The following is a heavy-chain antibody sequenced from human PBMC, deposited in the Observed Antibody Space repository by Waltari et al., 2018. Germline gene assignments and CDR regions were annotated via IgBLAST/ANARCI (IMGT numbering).Heavy chain of an antibody. V-gene: IGHV3-48*01. D-gene: IGHD6-6*01. Sequence: EVQLVESGGGLVQPGGSLRLSCAASGFTFSSYSMNWVRQAPGKGWEVVSYISSSSSTIYYADSVKGRFTISRDNAKNSLYLQMNSLRAEDTAVYYCARELYSSSYGMDVWGQGTTVTVSS. CDR2: ISSSSSTI. CDR3: ARELYSSSYGMDV. J-gene: IGHJ6*02. CDR1: GFTFSSYS.